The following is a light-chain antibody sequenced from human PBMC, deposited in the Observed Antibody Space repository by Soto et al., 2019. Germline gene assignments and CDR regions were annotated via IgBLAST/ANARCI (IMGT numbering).Light chain of an antibody. J-gene: IGLJ3*02. V-gene: IGLV1-47*01. CDR1: SSNIGSNY. CDR3: ATWDDSLSGRV. Sequence: QSVLTQPPSASGTPRQRVTISCSGSSSNIGSNYVYWYQQLPGTAPKLLISVNNQRPSGVPDRFSGSKSGTSASLAISGLRSEDEADYYCATWDDSLSGRVFGGGTKLTVL. CDR2: VNN.